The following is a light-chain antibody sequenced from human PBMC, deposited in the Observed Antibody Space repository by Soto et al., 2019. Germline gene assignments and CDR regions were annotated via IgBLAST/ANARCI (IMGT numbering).Light chain of an antibody. CDR1: ALPKQF. CDR3: QSTDSRVSPEV. J-gene: IGLJ2*01. V-gene: IGLV3-25*02. CDR2: KDN. Sequence: SYELTQPPSVSVSPGQTARITCSGDALPKQFAYWYQQKPGQAPVLVIYKDNERPSGIPERFSGSSSGTTVTLTINGVQAEDEADYYCQSTDSRVSPEVFGGGTKVTVL.